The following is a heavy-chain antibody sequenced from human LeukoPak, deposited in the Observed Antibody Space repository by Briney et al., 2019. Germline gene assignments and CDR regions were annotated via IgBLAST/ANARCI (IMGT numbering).Heavy chain of an antibody. Sequence: GGSLRLSCEASGFTFSTYAMSWVRQAPGKGLEWVSDISGSGDSANHADSVTGRFTISRDNSKNTLNLRMDSLRAEDTAVYYCAKVGSYYDLDYWGQGTLVTVSS. J-gene: IGHJ4*02. CDR2: ISGSGDSA. D-gene: IGHD1-26*01. CDR1: GFTFSTYA. V-gene: IGHV3-23*01. CDR3: AKVGSYYDLDY.